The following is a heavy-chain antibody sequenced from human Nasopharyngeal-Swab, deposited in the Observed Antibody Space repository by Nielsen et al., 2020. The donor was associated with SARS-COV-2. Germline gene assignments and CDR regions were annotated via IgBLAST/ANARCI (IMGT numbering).Heavy chain of an antibody. D-gene: IGHD6-13*01. CDR1: GGSISSSSYY. V-gene: IGHV4-39*07. CDR2: IYYSGST. CDR3: ARDAGIAAAGNYPLDY. Sequence: LRLSCTVSGGSISSSSYYWGWIRQPPGKGLEWIGSIYYSGSTYYNPSLKSRVTISVDKSKNQFSLKLSSVTAADTAVYYCARDAGIAAAGNYPLDYWGQGTLVTVSS. J-gene: IGHJ4*02.